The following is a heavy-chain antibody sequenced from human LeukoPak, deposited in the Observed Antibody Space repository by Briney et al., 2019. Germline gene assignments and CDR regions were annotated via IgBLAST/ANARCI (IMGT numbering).Heavy chain of an antibody. CDR3: ARGLEWGDGFDI. J-gene: IGHJ3*02. Sequence: SQTLSLTCTVSGGSISSGSYYWSWIRQPAGKGLEWIGRVYISGSTNYNPSLKSRVTISVDTSKNHFSLKLTSVTAADTAVYYCARGLEWGDGFDIWGQGTMVTVSP. D-gene: IGHD1-1*01. V-gene: IGHV4-61*02. CDR1: GGSISSGSYY. CDR2: VYISGST.